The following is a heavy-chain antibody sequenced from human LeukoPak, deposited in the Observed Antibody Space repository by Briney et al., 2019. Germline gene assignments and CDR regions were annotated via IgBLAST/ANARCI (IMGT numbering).Heavy chain of an antibody. CDR1: GFSFSTYA. CDR3: AKRTSSSSSWSSWDY. Sequence: GGSLRLSCVASGFSFSTYAMTWVRQAPEKGLEWVSVIGDSSTPTYYADSVKGRFTISRDNSKNTLYLQMNGLRAEDTAVYYCAKRTSSSSSWSSWDYWGQGTLVTVSS. CDR2: IGDSSTPT. V-gene: IGHV3-23*01. D-gene: IGHD6-13*01. J-gene: IGHJ4*02.